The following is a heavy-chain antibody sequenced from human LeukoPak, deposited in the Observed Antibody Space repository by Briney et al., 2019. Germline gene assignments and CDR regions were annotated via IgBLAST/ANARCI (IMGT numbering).Heavy chain of an antibody. V-gene: IGHV6-1*01. D-gene: IGHD3-22*01. CDR1: GDSVSSNSAA. CDR3: ARDNYYDSSGYYDYYYYYMDV. CDR2: TYYRSKWYN. Sequence: SQTLSLTCAISGDSVSSNSAAWNWIRQSPSRGLEWLGRTYYRSKWYNDYAVSVKSRITINPYTSKNQFSLQLNSVTPEDTAVYYCARDNYYDSSGYYDYYYYYMDVWGKGTTVTVSS. J-gene: IGHJ6*03.